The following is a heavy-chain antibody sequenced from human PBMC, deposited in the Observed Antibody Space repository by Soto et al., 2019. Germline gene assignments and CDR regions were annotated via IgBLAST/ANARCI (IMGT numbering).Heavy chain of an antibody. D-gene: IGHD3-16*01. CDR2: LDTDGSYT. J-gene: IGHJ4*01. V-gene: IGHV3-74*01. Sequence: GGSLRLSCASSGFTFNSCWMHWVRQVPGKGLVWVSRLDTDGSYTSYADSVKGRFTISRDNAKNTLYLQMNSLRAEDTDVYSCKKDPFGTRDYWGPGTLVTVYS. CDR3: KKDPFGTRDY. CDR1: GFTFNSCW.